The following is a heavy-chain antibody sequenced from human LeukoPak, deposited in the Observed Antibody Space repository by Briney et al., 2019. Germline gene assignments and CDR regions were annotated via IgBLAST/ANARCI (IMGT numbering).Heavy chain of an antibody. Sequence: SGGSLRLSCAASGFTFDDYAMHWVRQAPGKGLEWVSGISWNSGSKGYADSVKGRFTISRDNAKKSLNLQMNSLRTEDTALYYCAKDIDVVPAEAFDYWGQGTLVTVSS. CDR3: AKDIDVVPAEAFDY. D-gene: IGHD2-2*01. V-gene: IGHV3-9*01. CDR1: GFTFDDYA. J-gene: IGHJ4*02. CDR2: ISWNSGSK.